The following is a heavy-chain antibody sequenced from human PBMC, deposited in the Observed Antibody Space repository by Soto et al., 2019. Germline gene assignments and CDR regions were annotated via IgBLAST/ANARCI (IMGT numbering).Heavy chain of an antibody. J-gene: IGHJ4*02. D-gene: IGHD6-19*01. CDR1: GFTLSSYW. Sequence: GGSLSLSCAASGFTLSSYWMSWVRQAPGKGLEWVANINQDGSQKYFVDSVKGRFTISRDNAQNSVYLHMDSLRTEDTAVYYCARAVALRDAYWGQRTLVTVSS. V-gene: IGHV3-7*01. CDR3: ARAVALRDAY. CDR2: INQDGSQK.